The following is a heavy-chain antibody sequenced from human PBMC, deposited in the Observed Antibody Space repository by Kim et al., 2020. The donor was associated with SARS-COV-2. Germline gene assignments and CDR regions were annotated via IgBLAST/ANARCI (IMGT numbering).Heavy chain of an antibody. CDR1: GFTFSSYA. J-gene: IGHJ4*02. CDR3: ARVRSRQVYSYGDEYFDY. Sequence: GGSLRLSCAASGFTFSSYAMHWVRQAPGKGLEWVAVISYDGSNKYYADSVKGRFTISRDNSKNTLYLQMNSLRAEDTAVYYCARVRSRQVYSYGDEYFDYWGQGTLVTVSS. CDR2: ISYDGSNK. V-gene: IGHV3-30-3*01. D-gene: IGHD5-18*01.